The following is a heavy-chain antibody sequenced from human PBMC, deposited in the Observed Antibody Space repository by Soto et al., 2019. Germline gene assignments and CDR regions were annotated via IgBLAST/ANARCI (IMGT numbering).Heavy chain of an antibody. CDR1: GYTFTSYA. Sequence: GASVKVSCKSSGYTFTSYAMHWVRQAPGQRLEWMGWINAGNGNTKYSQKFQGRVTITRDTSASTAYMELSSLRSEDTAVYYCARASGSCYVFDFWGQGTLVIVSS. CDR2: INAGNGNT. J-gene: IGHJ4*02. D-gene: IGHD1-26*01. V-gene: IGHV1-3*01. CDR3: ARASGSCYVFDF.